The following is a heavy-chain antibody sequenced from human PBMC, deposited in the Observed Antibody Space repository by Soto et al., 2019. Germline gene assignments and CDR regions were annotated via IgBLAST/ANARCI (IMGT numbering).Heavy chain of an antibody. CDR3: AEDDNWNGYFDY. D-gene: IGHD1-20*01. J-gene: IGHJ4*02. CDR2: ISYDGSNK. Sequence: LRLSCAASGFTFSSYGMHWVRQAPGKGLEWVAVISYDGSNKYYADSVKGRFTISRDNSKNTLYLQMNSLRAEDTAVYYCAEDDNWNGYFDYWGQGTLVTVSS. CDR1: GFTFSSYG. V-gene: IGHV3-30*18.